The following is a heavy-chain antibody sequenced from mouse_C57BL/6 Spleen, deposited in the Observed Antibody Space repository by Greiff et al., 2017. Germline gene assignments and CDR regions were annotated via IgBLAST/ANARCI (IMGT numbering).Heavy chain of an antibody. CDR1: GYTFTSYW. D-gene: IGHD1-1*01. V-gene: IGHV1-5*01. J-gene: IGHJ2*01. Sequence: EVQVVESGTVLARPGASVKMSCKTSGYTFTSYWMHWVKQRPGQGLEWIGAIYPGNSDTSYNQKFKGKAKLTAVTSASTAYMELSSLTNEDSAVYYCTSAYYGSSHGDYWGQGTTLTVSS. CDR3: TSAYYGSSHGDY. CDR2: IYPGNSDT.